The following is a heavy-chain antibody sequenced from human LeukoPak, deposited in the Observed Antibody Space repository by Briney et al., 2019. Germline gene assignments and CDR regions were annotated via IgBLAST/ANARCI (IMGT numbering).Heavy chain of an antibody. D-gene: IGHD3-10*01. CDR1: GGSISSGDYY. CDR3: ARLRVTMVRGENNWFDP. J-gene: IGHJ5*02. V-gene: IGHV4-39*01. CDR2: IYYSGST. Sequence: SETLSLTCTVSGGSISSGDYYWGWIRQPPGKGLEWIGSIYYSGSTYYNPSLKSRVTISVDTSKNQFSLKLSSVTAADTAVYYCARLRVTMVRGENNWFDPWGQGTLVTVSS.